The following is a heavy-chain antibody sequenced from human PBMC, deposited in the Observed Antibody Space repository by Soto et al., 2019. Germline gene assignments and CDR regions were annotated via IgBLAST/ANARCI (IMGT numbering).Heavy chain of an antibody. CDR1: GYTLTELS. D-gene: IGHD6-25*01. CDR2: FDPEDGET. V-gene: IGHV1-24*01. CDR3: ATESPQTAGVALDAFDI. Sequence: GPSVKVSFKVSGYTLTELSMHWVRQAPGKGLEWMGGFDPEDGETIYAQKFQGRVTMTEDTSTDTAYMELSSLRSEDTAVYYCATESPQTAGVALDAFDIWGQRTMVTGSS. J-gene: IGHJ3*02.